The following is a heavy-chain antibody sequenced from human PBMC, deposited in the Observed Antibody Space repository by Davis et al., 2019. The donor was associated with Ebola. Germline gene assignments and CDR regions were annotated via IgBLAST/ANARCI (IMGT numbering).Heavy chain of an antibody. J-gene: IGHJ4*02. CDR2: IRYDGSNK. CDR1: GFTFSSYG. Sequence: GESLKISCAASGFTFSSYGMHWVRQAPGKGLEWVAFIRYDGSNKYYADSVKGRFTISRDNSKNTLYLQMNSLRAEDTAVYYCAKDQGYCSSNSCYLIDFWGQGTLVPVSS. D-gene: IGHD2-2*01. CDR3: AKDQGYCSSNSCYLIDF. V-gene: IGHV3-30*02.